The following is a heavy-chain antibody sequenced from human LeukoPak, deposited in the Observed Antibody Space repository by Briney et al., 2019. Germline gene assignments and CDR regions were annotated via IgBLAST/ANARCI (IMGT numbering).Heavy chain of an antibody. CDR1: GFTFSSYS. J-gene: IGHJ4*02. CDR2: ISSSSSYI. CDR3: ARGLDYGGNSGEFDY. V-gene: IGHV3-21*01. D-gene: IGHD4-23*01. Sequence: GGSLRLSCAASGFTFSSYSMNWVRQAPGRGLEWVSSISSSSSYIYYADSVKGRFTISRDNVKNSLYLQMNSLRAEDTAVYYCARGLDYGGNSGEFDYWGQGTLVTVSS.